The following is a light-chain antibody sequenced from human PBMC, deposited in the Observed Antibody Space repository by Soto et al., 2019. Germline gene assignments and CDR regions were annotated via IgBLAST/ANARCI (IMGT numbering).Light chain of an antibody. J-gene: IGLJ1*01. CDR2: EVS. V-gene: IGLV2-14*01. CDR3: SSYTSSSTLP. Sequence: QSVLTQPASVSGSPGQSITISCTGTSSDVGGYNYVSWYQQHPGKAPKLMIYEVSNRPPGVSNRFSGSKSGNTASLTISALQAEDEADYYCSSYTSSSTLPFGSGTKVTVL. CDR1: SSDVGGYNY.